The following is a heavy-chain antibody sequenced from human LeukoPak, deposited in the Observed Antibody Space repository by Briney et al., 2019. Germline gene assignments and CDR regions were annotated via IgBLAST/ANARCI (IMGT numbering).Heavy chain of an antibody. J-gene: IGHJ4*02. D-gene: IGHD3-22*01. V-gene: IGHV3-43*02. CDR3: AKGIFYYDSAGYSSAIDY. CDR1: GFTFGDYA. Sequence: PGGSLRLSCAASGFTFGDYALHWVRQAPGKGLEWVSLINGDGGRTYYADSVKGRFTISRHNSKNSLYLQMNSLRTEDTALYYCAKGIFYYDSAGYSSAIDYWGQGTLVTVSS. CDR2: INGDGGRT.